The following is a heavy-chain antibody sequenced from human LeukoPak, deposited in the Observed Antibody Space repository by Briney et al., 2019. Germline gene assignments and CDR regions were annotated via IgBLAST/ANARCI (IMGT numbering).Heavy chain of an antibody. CDR2: ISGSGGTT. Sequence: GGSLRLSCAASGFTFSGYAMSWVRQAPGKGLEWVSAISGSGGTTYYADSVKGRFTISRDNSKNTLYLQMNSLGAEDTAVFYCAKDAYSSGYYFDYWGQGTLVTVSS. V-gene: IGHV3-23*01. CDR1: GFTFSGYA. J-gene: IGHJ4*02. D-gene: IGHD6-19*01. CDR3: AKDAYSSGYYFDY.